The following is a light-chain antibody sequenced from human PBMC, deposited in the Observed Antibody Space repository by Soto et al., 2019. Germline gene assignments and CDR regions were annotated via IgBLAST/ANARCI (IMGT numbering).Light chain of an antibody. CDR3: QQYKSFAT. CDR2: HVS. CDR1: QTINNW. Sequence: ETPVTMSTPTESGAVEDISTIACRASQTINNWLAWYQQKPGKAPKLLIYHVSTLESGVPSRFSGSGSGTGFSFSIGSPQPDDFATYFWQQYKSFATCGQGTKVDIK. V-gene: IGKV1-5*01. J-gene: IGKJ1*01.